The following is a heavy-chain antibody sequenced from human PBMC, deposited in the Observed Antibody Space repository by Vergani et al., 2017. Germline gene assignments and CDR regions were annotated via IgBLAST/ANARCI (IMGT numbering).Heavy chain of an antibody. CDR2: ISGQNFRT. V-gene: IGHV3-23*01. D-gene: IGHD6-13*01. CDR3: ARGRVPGIAAAGTLEFDY. J-gene: IGHJ4*02. CDR1: GFTFTAHG. Sequence: EVQLLEFGGGSAQPGESLRLSCVASGFTFTAHGLNWVRQAPGKGLEWVSGISGQNFRTHYADSVKGRFTISRDDSKNTVYLQINSLRAEDTAVYYCARGRVPGIAAAGTLEFDYWGQGTLVTVSS.